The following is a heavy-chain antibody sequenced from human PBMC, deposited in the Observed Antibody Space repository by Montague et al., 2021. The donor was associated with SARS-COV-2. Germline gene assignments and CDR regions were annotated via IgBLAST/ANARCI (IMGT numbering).Heavy chain of an antibody. J-gene: IGHJ6*02. Sequence: SLRLSCAASGFTFTNYWMTWVRLAPGKGLEWVATINQHGGENYYXXSLKGRFTISRDNAKKSVYLQINSLEAEDTAVYYCARVDYQVPYYYYAGMDLWGQGTTVTVS. CDR3: ARVDYQVPYYYYAGMDL. CDR1: GFTFTNYW. V-gene: IGHV3-7*01. CDR2: INQHGGEN. D-gene: IGHD3/OR15-3a*01.